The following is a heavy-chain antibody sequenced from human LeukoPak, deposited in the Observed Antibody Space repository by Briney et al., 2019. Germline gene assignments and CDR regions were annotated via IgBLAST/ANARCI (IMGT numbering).Heavy chain of an antibody. Sequence: GGSLRLSCAASGFTFTHYAMHWVRQAPGKGLEWVTVISHDGSNKYNADSVKGRFTISRDNSKNTLYLQMNSLTPEDTAVYYCARGRSLEYCIDSNCYTHAGVWGQGTLVTVSS. CDR1: GFTFTHYA. CDR3: ARGRSLEYCIDSNCYTHAGV. CDR2: ISHDGSNK. V-gene: IGHV3-30*04. D-gene: IGHD2/OR15-2a*01. J-gene: IGHJ4*02.